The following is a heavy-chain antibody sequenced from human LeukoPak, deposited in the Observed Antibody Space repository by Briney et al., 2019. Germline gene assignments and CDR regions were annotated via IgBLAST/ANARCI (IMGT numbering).Heavy chain of an antibody. D-gene: IGHD3-3*01. V-gene: IGHV3-11*01. CDR2: INSSGSTI. CDR1: GFTFSDYY. J-gene: IGHJ4*02. CDR3: AREPTHYDFWSGYYVLYYFDY. Sequence: GGSLRLSCAASGFTFSDYYMSWIRPAPGKGLEWVSYINSSGSTIYYADSVKGRFTISRDNAKNSLYLQMNSLRAEDTAVYYCAREPTHYDFWSGYYVLYYFDYWGQGTLVTVSS.